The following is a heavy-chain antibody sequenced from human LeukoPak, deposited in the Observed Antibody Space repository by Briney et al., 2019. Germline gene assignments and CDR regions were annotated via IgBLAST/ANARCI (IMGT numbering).Heavy chain of an antibody. J-gene: IGHJ4*02. CDR1: GFTFSSYS. CDR3: ARETRPRNWSYEAYFDY. D-gene: IGHD1-7*01. V-gene: IGHV3-21*01. Sequence: GGSLRLSCAASGFTFSSYSMNWVRQAPGKGLEWVSSISSSSYIYYADSVKGRFTISRDNAKNSLYLQMNSLRAEDTAVYYCARETRPRNWSYEAYFDYWGQGTLVTVSS. CDR2: ISSSSYI.